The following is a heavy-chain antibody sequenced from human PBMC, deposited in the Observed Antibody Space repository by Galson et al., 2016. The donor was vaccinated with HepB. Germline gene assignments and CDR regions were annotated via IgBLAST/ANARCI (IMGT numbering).Heavy chain of an antibody. CDR1: GFTFSDYN. CDR3: ARVGYTRSSAGWFDA. V-gene: IGHV3-21*04. Sequence: SLRLSCAASGFTFSDYNMNWVRQAPGKGLEWVSSISSSSRYIYYGGSLEGRFTISRDNSENKMHLQMNSLRPEDTATYYCARVGYTRSSAGWFDAWGQGTLVTVSS. D-gene: IGHD3-16*02. CDR2: ISSSSRYI. J-gene: IGHJ5*02.